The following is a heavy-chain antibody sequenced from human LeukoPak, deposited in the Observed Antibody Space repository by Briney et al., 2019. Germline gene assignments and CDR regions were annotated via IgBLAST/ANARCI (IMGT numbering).Heavy chain of an antibody. CDR2: INPNSGGT. V-gene: IGHV1-2*02. Sequence: GASVKVSCKASGGTFSSYAISWVRQAPGQGLEWMGWINPNSGGTNYAQKFQGRVTMTRDTSISTAYMELSRLRSDDTAVYYCARVSSYIVVVVAATLRDAFDIWGQGTMVTVSS. D-gene: IGHD2-15*01. CDR3: ARVSSYIVVVVAATLRDAFDI. CDR1: GGTFSSYA. J-gene: IGHJ3*02.